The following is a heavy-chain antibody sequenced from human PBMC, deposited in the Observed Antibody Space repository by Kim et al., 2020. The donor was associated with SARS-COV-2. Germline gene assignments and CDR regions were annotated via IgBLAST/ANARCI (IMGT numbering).Heavy chain of an antibody. CDR2: ISAYNGNT. V-gene: IGHV1-18*01. J-gene: IGHJ5*02. Sequence: ASVKVSCKASGYTFTSYGISWVRQAPGQGLEWMGWISAYNGNTNYAQKLQGRVTMTTDTSTSTAYMELRSLRSDDTAVYYCAREGGGGSSWYVDWFDPWGQGTLVTVSS. CDR1: GYTFTSYG. CDR3: AREGGGGSSWYVDWFDP. D-gene: IGHD6-13*01.